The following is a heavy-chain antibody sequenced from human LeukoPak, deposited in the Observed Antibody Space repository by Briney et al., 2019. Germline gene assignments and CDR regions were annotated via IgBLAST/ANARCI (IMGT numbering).Heavy chain of an antibody. CDR3: ARETTVAGFDAFDI. V-gene: IGHV3-72*01. CDR2: TRSKANSYTT. Sequence: GGSLRLSCAASGFTFSDHYMDWVRQAPGKGLEWVGRTRSKANSYTTEYAASVKGRFTISRDDSKNSLYLQMNSLKTEDTAVYYCARETTVAGFDAFDIWGQGTMVTVSS. D-gene: IGHD6-19*01. J-gene: IGHJ3*02. CDR1: GFTFSDHY.